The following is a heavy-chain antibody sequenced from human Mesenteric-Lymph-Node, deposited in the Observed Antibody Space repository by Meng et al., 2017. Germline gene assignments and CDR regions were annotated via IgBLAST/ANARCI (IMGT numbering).Heavy chain of an antibody. J-gene: IGHJ4*02. Sequence: GESLKISCAASGFTFSSYGMHWVRQAPGKGLEWVAVIWYDGSNKYYADSVKGRFTISRDNSKNTLYLQMNSLRAEDTAVYYCARDLHLPDTAMLDYWGQGTLVTVSS. D-gene: IGHD5-18*01. CDR2: IWYDGSNK. CDR3: ARDLHLPDTAMLDY. V-gene: IGHV3-33*01. CDR1: GFTFSSYG.